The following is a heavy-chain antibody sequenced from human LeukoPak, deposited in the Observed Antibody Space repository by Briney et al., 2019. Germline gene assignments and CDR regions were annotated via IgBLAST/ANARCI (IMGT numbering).Heavy chain of an antibody. CDR1: GFTFTTYW. Sequence: PGGSLRLSCAVSGFTFTTYWMHWVRQAPGKGLVWVSHINSDGSITSYADSVKGRFTISRDNAKNTLYLQMNSLRAEDTAVYYCAGDAVDTANAVWGQGTTVTVSS. J-gene: IGHJ6*02. CDR2: INSDGSIT. D-gene: IGHD5-18*01. V-gene: IGHV3-74*01. CDR3: AGDAVDTANAV.